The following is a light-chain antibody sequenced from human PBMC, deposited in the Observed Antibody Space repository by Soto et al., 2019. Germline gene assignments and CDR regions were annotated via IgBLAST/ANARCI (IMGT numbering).Light chain of an antibody. CDR1: QSVSSSY. CDR2: GVS. CDR3: PQYGSLPPEYT. V-gene: IGKV3-20*01. J-gene: IGKJ2*01. Sequence: EIVLTQSPGTLSLSPGERATLSCRASQSVSSSYLAWYQQKPGQAPRLLIYGVSNRATGIPDRFSGSGSGTDFTLTISRLAPEDFAVYYCPQYGSLPPEYTFGQGTKLEIK.